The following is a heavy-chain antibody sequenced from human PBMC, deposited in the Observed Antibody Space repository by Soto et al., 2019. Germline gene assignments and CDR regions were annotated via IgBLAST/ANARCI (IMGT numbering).Heavy chain of an antibody. CDR1: GFTVSSYA. CDR3: AKGSAEHDFWSGFKAPLDY. CDR2: ISYDGSNK. D-gene: IGHD3-3*01. V-gene: IGHV3-30-3*01. J-gene: IGHJ4*01. Sequence: GGSLRLSCAASGFTVSSYAMSWVRQAPGKGLEWVAVISYDGSNKYYADSVKGRFTISRDNSKNTLYLQMNSLRAEDTAVYYCAKGSAEHDFWSGFKAPLDYSCHGTLVAVFS.